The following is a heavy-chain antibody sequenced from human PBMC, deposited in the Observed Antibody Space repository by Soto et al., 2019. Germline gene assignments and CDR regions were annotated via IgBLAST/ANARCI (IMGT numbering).Heavy chain of an antibody. CDR3: ARGSWKAAAGTGFDY. D-gene: IGHD6-13*01. CDR1: GFTFSSYA. CDR2: ISYDGSNK. J-gene: IGHJ4*02. Sequence: QVQLVDSGGGVVQHGRSLRLSCAASGFTFSSYAMHWVRQAPGKGLEWVAVISYDGSNKYYADSVKGRFTISRDNSKNTLYLQMNSLRAEDTAVYYFARGSWKAAAGTGFDYWGQGTLVTVSS. V-gene: IGHV3-30-3*01.